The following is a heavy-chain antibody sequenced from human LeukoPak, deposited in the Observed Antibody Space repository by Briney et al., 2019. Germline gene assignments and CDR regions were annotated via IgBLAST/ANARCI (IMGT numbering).Heavy chain of an antibody. D-gene: IGHD6-13*01. CDR1: GYTFTNYA. CDR3: AKDGLAAAGTS. J-gene: IGHJ4*02. V-gene: IGHV7-4-1*02. CDR2: IHTYTGNP. Sequence: ASVRVSCKASGYTFTNYAMNWVRQAPGQGLEWMGWIHTYTGNPTYAQGFTGRSVFSLDTSVSTAYLQISSLKAEDTAVYYCAKDGLAAAGTSWGQGTLVTVSS.